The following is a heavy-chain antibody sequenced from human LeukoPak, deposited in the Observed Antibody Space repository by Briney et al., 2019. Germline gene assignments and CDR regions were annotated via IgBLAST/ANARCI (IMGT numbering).Heavy chain of an antibody. CDR2: IKQDGTEK. Sequence: GGSLRLSCAASGFTFSNYWMTWVRQAPGKGLEWVANIKQDGTEKYYVDSVKGRFTISRDNAENSLYLQMNSLRAEDTAVYYCASGNYCSGGSCYEEWFDPWGQGTLVTVSS. V-gene: IGHV3-7*01. CDR3: ASGNYCSGGSCYEEWFDP. J-gene: IGHJ5*02. CDR1: GFTFSNYW. D-gene: IGHD2-15*01.